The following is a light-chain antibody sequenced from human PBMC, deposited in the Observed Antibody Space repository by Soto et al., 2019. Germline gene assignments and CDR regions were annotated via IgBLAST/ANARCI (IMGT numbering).Light chain of an antibody. Sequence: QSVLTQPPSASGSPGQSVTISCTGTSSDVGGYNFVSWYQQHPGKAPKLMIYEVSKRPSGVPERFSGSKSGNTASLTVSGLQADDEADYYCTSYAGSNIPVVFGGGTKVTVL. V-gene: IGLV2-8*01. CDR3: TSYAGSNIPVV. CDR1: SSDVGGYNF. CDR2: EVS. J-gene: IGLJ2*01.